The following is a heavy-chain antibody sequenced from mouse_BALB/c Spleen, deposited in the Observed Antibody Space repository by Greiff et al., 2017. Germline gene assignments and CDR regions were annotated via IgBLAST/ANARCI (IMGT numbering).Heavy chain of an antibody. CDR2: ISSGSSTI. V-gene: IGHV5-17*02. CDR3: ARRVWDYDGFDY. CDR1: GFTFSSFG. D-gene: IGHD2-4*01. Sequence: EVQGVESGGGLVQPGGSRKLSCAASGFTFSSFGMHWVRQAPEKGLEWVAYISSGSSTIYYADTVKGRFTISRDNPKNTLFLQMTSLRSEDTAMYYCARRVWDYDGFDYWGQGTTLTVSA. J-gene: IGHJ2*01.